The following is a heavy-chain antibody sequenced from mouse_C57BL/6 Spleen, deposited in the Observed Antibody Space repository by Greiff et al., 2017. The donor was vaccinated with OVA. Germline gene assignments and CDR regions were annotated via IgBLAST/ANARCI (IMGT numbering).Heavy chain of an antibody. V-gene: IGHV1-67*01. Sequence: QVHVKQSGPELVRPGVSVKISCKGSGYTFTDYAMHWVKQSHAKSLEWIGVISTYYGDASYNQKFKDKATMTVDKSSSTAYMELARLTSEDSAVYYWARGVGYWYFDVWGTGTTVTVSS. CDR2: ISTYYGDA. CDR3: ARGVGYWYFDV. CDR1: GYTFTDYA. J-gene: IGHJ1*03. D-gene: IGHD1-1*02.